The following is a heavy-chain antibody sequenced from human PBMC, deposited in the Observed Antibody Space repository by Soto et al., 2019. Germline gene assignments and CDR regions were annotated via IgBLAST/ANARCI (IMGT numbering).Heavy chain of an antibody. D-gene: IGHD2-15*01. CDR2: ISWNSGSI. J-gene: IGHJ6*02. Sequence: GGSLRLSCAASGFTFDDYAMHWVRQAPGKGLEWVSGISWNSGSIGYADSVKGRFTISRDNAKNSLYLQMNSLRAEDTAVYYCARDHRDIVVVVAASPLYYYGMDVWGQGTTVTVSS. CDR3: ARDHRDIVVVVAASPLYYYGMDV. V-gene: IGHV3-9*01. CDR1: GFTFDDYA.